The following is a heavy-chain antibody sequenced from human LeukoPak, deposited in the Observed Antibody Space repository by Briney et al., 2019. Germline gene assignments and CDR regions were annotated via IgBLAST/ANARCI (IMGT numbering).Heavy chain of an antibody. Sequence: SETLSLTCAVYGGSFSGYYWSWIRQPPGKGLEWIGEINHSGSTNYNPSLKSRVTISVDTSKNQFSLKLSSVTAADTAVYYCARSPSWYGYYFDYWGQGTLVTVSS. D-gene: IGHD6-13*01. CDR2: INHSGST. V-gene: IGHV4-34*01. CDR1: GGSFSGYY. CDR3: ARSPSWYGYYFDY. J-gene: IGHJ4*02.